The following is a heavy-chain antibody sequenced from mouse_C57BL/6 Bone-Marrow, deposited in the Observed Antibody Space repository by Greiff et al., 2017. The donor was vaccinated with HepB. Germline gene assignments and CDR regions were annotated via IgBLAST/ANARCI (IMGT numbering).Heavy chain of an antibody. V-gene: IGHV1-15*01. CDR2: IDPETGGT. CDR3: TRGVRFAY. Sequence: VQVVESGAELVRPGASVTLSCKASGYTFTDYEMHWVKQTPVHGLEWIGAIDPETGGTAYNQKFKGKAILTADKSSSTAYMELRSLTSEDSAVYYCTRGVRFAYWGQGTLVTVSA. D-gene: IGHD2-13*01. CDR1: GYTFTDYE. J-gene: IGHJ3*01.